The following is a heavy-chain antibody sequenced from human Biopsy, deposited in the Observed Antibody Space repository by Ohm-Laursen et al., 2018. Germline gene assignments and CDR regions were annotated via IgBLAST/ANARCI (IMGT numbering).Heavy chain of an antibody. D-gene: IGHD1-14*01. CDR3: TTEVGITYYYYYGMDV. J-gene: IGHJ6*01. V-gene: IGHV3-15*01. CDR2: IKRKTDGGAT. CDR1: GFTFTNAW. Sequence: SPRLSCAASGFTFTNAWMSWVRQAPGKGPEWVGLIKRKTDGGATDYAAPVKGRFTISRDDSKNILYLQMNSLKTEDTAVYYCTTEVGITYYYYYGMDVWGQGTTVTVSS.